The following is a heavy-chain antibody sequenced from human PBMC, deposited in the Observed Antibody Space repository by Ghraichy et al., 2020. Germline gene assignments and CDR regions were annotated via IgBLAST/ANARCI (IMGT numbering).Heavy chain of an antibody. D-gene: IGHD2-15*01. CDR1: GDSVSTAPYY. CDR2: IYTSGST. J-gene: IGHJ5*02. Sequence: TLSLTCSVSGDSVSTAPYYWTWIRQTPGEGLEWIGDIYTSGSTNYNPSVRSRVSISLDRSDNRFSLSLRSVTAADTAIYFCAGFRRGYSFGAKAGFVAWGQGILVTVSS. CDR3: AGFRRGYSFGAKAGFVA. V-gene: IGHV4-61*03.